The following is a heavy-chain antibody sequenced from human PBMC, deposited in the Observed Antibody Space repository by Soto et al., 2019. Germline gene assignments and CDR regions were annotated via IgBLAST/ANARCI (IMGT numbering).Heavy chain of an antibody. CDR1: GGSISRGGYY. V-gene: IGHV4-31*03. D-gene: IGHD6-19*01. CDR3: ASFYSSGWPNYFDY. CDR2: IYYSGST. J-gene: IGHJ4*02. Sequence: SETLSLTCTVSGGSISRGGYYWSWIRQHPGKGLEWIGYIYYSGSTYYNPSLKSRVTISVDTSKNQFSLKLSSVTAADTAVYYCASFYSSGWPNYFDYWGQGTLVTVSS.